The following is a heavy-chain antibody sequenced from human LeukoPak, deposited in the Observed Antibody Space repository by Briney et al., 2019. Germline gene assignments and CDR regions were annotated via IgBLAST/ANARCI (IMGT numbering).Heavy chain of an antibody. J-gene: IGHJ4*02. CDR3: ARGGSSYGSGELVY. Sequence: ASVKASCKASGYTFTSYGISWVRQAPGQGLEWMGWISAYNGNTNYAQKLQGRVTMTTDTSTSTAYMELRSLRSDDTAVYYCARGGSSYGSGELVYWGQGTLVTVSS. CDR1: GYTFTSYG. CDR2: ISAYNGNT. D-gene: IGHD3-10*01. V-gene: IGHV1-18*01.